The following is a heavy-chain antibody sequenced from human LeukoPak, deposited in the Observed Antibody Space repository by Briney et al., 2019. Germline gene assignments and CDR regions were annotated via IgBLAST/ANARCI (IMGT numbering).Heavy chain of an antibody. CDR3: ARVRLADERAWAY. V-gene: IGHV1-2*02. J-gene: IGHJ4*02. D-gene: IGHD3-3*02. CDR1: GYTFSDFY. Sequence: ASVKVSCKASGYTFSDFYIHWVRQAPGQGLEYVGWITPKSGDTYSPQRLQGRVTITRDASISTAYMELSSLRSDDTAVYFCARVRLADERAWAYWGQGTLVTVSS. CDR2: ITPKSGDT.